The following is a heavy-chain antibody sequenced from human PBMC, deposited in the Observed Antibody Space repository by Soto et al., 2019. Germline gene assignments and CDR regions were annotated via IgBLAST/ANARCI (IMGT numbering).Heavy chain of an antibody. CDR2: ISYYGSNK. J-gene: IGHJ4*02. V-gene: IGHV3-30-3*01. D-gene: IGHD6-25*01. Sequence: PGGSLRLSCAASGFTFSSYAMHWVRQAPGKGLKWVAVISYYGSNKYYADSVKGRFTISRDNSKNTLYLQMNSLRAEDTAVYYCATGPAVAAAADYWGQGTLVTVSS. CDR3: ATGPAVAAAADY. CDR1: GFTFSSYA.